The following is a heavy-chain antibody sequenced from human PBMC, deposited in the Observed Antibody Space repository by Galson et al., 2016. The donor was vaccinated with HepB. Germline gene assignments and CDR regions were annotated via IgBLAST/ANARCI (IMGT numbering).Heavy chain of an antibody. D-gene: IGHD5-18*01. Sequence: SLRVSCAASGFSFSDYAMTWVRQAPGKGLAWVSVISGSGGATYYADSVKGRFTISRDNAKNSLFLQMNSLRAEDTAVYYCVRGGDTVIGAAFDVWGQGTMVTVSS. CDR3: VRGGDTVIGAAFDV. V-gene: IGHV3-23*01. CDR2: ISGSGGAT. J-gene: IGHJ3*01. CDR1: GFSFSDYA.